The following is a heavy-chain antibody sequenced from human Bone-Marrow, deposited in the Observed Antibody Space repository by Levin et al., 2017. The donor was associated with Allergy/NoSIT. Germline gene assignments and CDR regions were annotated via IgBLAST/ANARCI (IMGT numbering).Heavy chain of an antibody. CDR3: AIPRGYCSSTSCYHGDY. J-gene: IGHJ4*02. CDR1: GFTFSSYG. Sequence: GGSLRLSCAASGFTFSSYGMHWVRQAPGKGLEWVAVISYDGSNKYYADSVKGRFTISRDNSKNTLYLQMNSLRAEDTAVYYCAIPRGYCSSTSCYHGDYWGQGTLVTVSS. V-gene: IGHV3-30*03. D-gene: IGHD2-2*01. CDR2: ISYDGSNK.